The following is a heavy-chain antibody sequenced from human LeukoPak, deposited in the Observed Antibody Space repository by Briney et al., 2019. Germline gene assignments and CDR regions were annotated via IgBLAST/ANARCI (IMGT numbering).Heavy chain of an antibody. Sequence: GGSLRLSCAASGFTFSSYAMSWVRQAPGKGLEWVSAISTSDDYTYYSDSVKGRFTISRDNSKNTLYLQMNSLRAEDTAVYYCAKGRVLLWFGELFEGDYFDYWGQGTLVTVSS. V-gene: IGHV3-23*01. CDR2: ISTSDDYT. D-gene: IGHD3-10*01. CDR3: AKGRVLLWFGELFEGDYFDY. J-gene: IGHJ4*02. CDR1: GFTFSSYA.